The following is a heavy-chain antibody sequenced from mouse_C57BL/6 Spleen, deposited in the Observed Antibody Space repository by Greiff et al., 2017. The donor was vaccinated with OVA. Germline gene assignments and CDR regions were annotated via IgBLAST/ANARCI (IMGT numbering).Heavy chain of an antibody. CDR2: INPNNGGT. V-gene: IGHV1-26*01. CDR1: GYTFTDYY. CDR3: ARGVTLDY. J-gene: IGHJ2*01. Sequence: VQLQQSGPELVKPGASVKISCKASGYTFTDYYMNWVKQSHGKSLEWIGDINPNNGGTSYNQKFKGKATLTVDKSSSTAYMELRSLTSEDSAVYYCARGVTLDYWGQGTTLTVSS. D-gene: IGHD2-2*01.